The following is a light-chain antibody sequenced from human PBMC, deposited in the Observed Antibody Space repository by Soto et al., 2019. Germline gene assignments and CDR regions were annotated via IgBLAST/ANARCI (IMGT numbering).Light chain of an antibody. CDR1: SSDVGAYNY. Sequence: QSALTQPASVSGSPGQSITISCTGTSSDVGAYNYVSWYQQHPGKAPKLMIYDVSNRPSGVSNRFSGSKSGNTASLTISGLQAEDEGHYFRNSYTGTITPVVFGGGTKLTVL. CDR3: NSYTGTITPVV. J-gene: IGLJ2*01. V-gene: IGLV2-14*01. CDR2: DVS.